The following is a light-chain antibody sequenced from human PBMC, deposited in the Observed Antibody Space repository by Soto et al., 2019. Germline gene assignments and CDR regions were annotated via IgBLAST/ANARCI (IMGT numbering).Light chain of an antibody. CDR3: QHYNGYPFT. CDR1: QSITTY. J-gene: IGKJ3*01. V-gene: IGKV1-5*03. Sequence: DIPMTQSPSSLSASVGDRVTITCRASQSITTYLNWYRQKPGKAPNLLIYQASNLETGVSSRFSGGGSGTEFTLTISSLEPDDFATYYCQHYNGYPFTFGPGTKVDIK. CDR2: QAS.